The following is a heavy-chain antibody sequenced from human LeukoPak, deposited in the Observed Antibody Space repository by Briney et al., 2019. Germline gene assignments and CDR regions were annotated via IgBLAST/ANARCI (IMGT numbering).Heavy chain of an antibody. V-gene: IGHV3-20*04. CDR1: GFTFDDYG. D-gene: IGHD4-17*01. J-gene: IGHJ3*02. Sequence: PGGSLRLSCAASGFTFDDYGMSWVRQAPGKGLEWVSGINWNGGSTGYADSVKGRFTISRDNAKNSLYLQMNSLRAEDTALYYCARGGPYGDYSVTAFDIWGQGTMDTVSS. CDR3: ARGGPYGDYSVTAFDI. CDR2: INWNGGST.